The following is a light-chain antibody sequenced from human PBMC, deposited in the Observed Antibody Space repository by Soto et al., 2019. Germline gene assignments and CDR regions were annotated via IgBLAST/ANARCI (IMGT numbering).Light chain of an antibody. CDR2: EVS. CDR3: SSYTSSSTLEWV. CDR1: SSDVGGYNY. J-gene: IGLJ3*02. V-gene: IGLV2-14*01. Sequence: QSALTQPASVSASPGQSITISCTGTSSDVGGYNYVSWYQQHPGKAPKLMIYEVSNRPSGVSNRFSGSKSGNTASLTISGLQAEDEADYYCSSYTSSSTLEWVFGGGTQLTVL.